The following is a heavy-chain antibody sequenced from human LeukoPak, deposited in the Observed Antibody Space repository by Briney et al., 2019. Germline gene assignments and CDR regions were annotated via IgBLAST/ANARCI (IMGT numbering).Heavy chain of an antibody. CDR2: INHSGST. Sequence: SETLSLTCAVYGGSFSGYYWSWIRQLPGKGLEWIGEINHSGSTNYNPSLKSRVTISVDTSKNQFSLKLSSVTAADTAVYYCARGKGRRYYDSAGGAFDIWGQGTMVTVSS. V-gene: IGHV4-34*01. D-gene: IGHD3-22*01. CDR3: ARGKGRRYYDSAGGAFDI. CDR1: GGSFSGYY. J-gene: IGHJ3*02.